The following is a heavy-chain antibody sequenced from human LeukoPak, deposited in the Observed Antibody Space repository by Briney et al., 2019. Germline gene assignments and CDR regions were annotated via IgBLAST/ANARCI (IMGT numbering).Heavy chain of an antibody. CDR2: IYHSGST. D-gene: IGHD3-22*01. J-gene: IGHJ5*02. CDR1: GGSISSSNW. CDR3: AREGNYYDRNWFDP. Sequence: SETLSLTCAVSGGSISSSNWWSWVRQPPGKGLEWIGEIYHSGSTNYNPSLKSRVTISVDKSKNQFSLKLSSVTAADTAVYYCAREGNYYDRNWFDPWGQGTLVTVSS. V-gene: IGHV4-4*02.